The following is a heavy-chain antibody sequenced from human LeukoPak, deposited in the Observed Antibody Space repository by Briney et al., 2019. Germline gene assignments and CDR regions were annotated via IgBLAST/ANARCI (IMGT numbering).Heavy chain of an antibody. CDR2: IIPIFGTA. Sequence: SVKVSCKASGYTFTSYGISWVRQAPGQGLEWMGGIIPIFGTANYAQKFQGRVTITADESTSTAYMELSSLRSEDTAVYYCARVFGSGSWGQGTLVTVSS. CDR3: ARVFGSGS. D-gene: IGHD3-3*01. J-gene: IGHJ5*02. V-gene: IGHV1-69*13. CDR1: GYTFTSYG.